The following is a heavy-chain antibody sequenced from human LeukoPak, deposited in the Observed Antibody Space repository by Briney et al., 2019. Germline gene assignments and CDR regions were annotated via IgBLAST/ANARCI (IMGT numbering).Heavy chain of an antibody. V-gene: IGHV4-38-2*02. J-gene: IGHJ6*03. CDR1: GYSISSGYY. D-gene: IGHD2-2*01. CDR2: IYHSGST. CDR3: ARGLYCSSTSCYDNYYYYMDV. Sequence: KPSETLSLTCTVSGYSISSGYYWGWIRQPPGKGLEWIGSIYHSGSTYYNPSLKSQVSISIDTSKNQFSLRLTSVTAADTAVYYCARGLYCSSTSCYDNYYYYMDVWGKGTTVTISS.